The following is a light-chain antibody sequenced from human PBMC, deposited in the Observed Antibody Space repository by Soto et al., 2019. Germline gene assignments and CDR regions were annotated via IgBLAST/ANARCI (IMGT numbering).Light chain of an antibody. CDR1: SSDVGGYNY. CDR2: DVS. J-gene: IGLJ2*01. Sequence: QSALTQPRSVSGSPGQSVTISCTGTSSDVGGYNYVSWYQQHPGKAPKLMIFDVSNRPSGVSNRFSASKSGNTASLTISGLQAEDEADYYCSSYTSTNFVIFGGGTKLTVL. V-gene: IGLV2-11*01. CDR3: SSYTSTNFVI.